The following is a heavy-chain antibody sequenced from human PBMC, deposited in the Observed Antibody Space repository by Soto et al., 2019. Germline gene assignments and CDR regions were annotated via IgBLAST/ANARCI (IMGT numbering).Heavy chain of an antibody. CDR3: ARVRVGSLYYFDY. D-gene: IGHD1-26*01. Sequence: SETLSLTCTVSGGSISIYYWRWIRHPPGKGLEWIGYIYYSGSTNYNPSLKSRVTISVDTSKNQFSLKLSSVTAADTAVYYCARVRVGSLYYFDYWGQGTLVTVSS. V-gene: IGHV4-59*01. CDR1: GGSISIYY. CDR2: IYYSGST. J-gene: IGHJ4*02.